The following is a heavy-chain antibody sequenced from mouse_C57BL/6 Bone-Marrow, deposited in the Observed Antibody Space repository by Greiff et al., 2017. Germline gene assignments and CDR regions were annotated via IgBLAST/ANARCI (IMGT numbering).Heavy chain of an antibody. CDR2: IDPSDSYT. D-gene: IGHD2-5*01. Sequence: VQLQQPGAELVRPGTSVKLSCKASGYTFTSYWMHWVKQRPGQGLEWIGVIDPSDSYTNYNQKFKGKATLTVDTSSSTAYMQLSSLTSEDSAVYYCASPAYYSNYAWFAYWGQGTLVTVSA. CDR1: GYTFTSYW. J-gene: IGHJ3*01. V-gene: IGHV1-59*01. CDR3: ASPAYYSNYAWFAY.